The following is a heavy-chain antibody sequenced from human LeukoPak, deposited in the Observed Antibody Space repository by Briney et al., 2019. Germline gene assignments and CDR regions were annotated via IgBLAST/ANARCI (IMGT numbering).Heavy chain of an antibody. CDR2: ISGSGGST. CDR3: AKGRSGYYYPQADY. D-gene: IGHD3-22*01. CDR1: GFTLSSYA. J-gene: IGHJ4*02. V-gene: IGHV3-23*01. Sequence: PGGSLRLSCAASGFTLSSYAMSWVRQAPGKGLEWVSAISGSGGSTYYADSVKGRFTISRDNSKNTLDLQMNSLRAEDTAVYYCAKGRSGYYYPQADYWGQGTLVTVSS.